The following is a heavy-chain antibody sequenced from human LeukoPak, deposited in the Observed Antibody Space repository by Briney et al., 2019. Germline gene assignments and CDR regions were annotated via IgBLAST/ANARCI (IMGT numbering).Heavy chain of an antibody. V-gene: IGHV4-4*07. J-gene: IGHJ4*02. Sequence: SETLSLTCTVSGGSISSYYWNWIRQPAGKGLEWIGRIYTSGSTNYNPSLKSRVTMSVDTSKNQFPLKLSSVTAADTAVYYCARDRDCTNGICYYQFDYWGQGTLVTVSS. D-gene: IGHD2-8*01. CDR2: IYTSGST. CDR1: GGSISSYY. CDR3: ARDRDCTNGICYYQFDY.